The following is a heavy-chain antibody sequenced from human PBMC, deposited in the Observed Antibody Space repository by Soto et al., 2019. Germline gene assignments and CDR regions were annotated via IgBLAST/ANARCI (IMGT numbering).Heavy chain of an antibody. CDR1: GGSFNRHT. Sequence: QVQLVQSGAEVRKPGSSVRVSCKASGGSFNRHTISWVRQAPGQGLVWMGWIIPICVTANHAQKFQGRVTIIADESTSTVYMELSSLRSDDTAIYYCARGWGYDSTDYYYAYWGQGTLVIVSS. D-gene: IGHD3-22*01. V-gene: IGHV1-69*01. CDR2: IIPICVTA. J-gene: IGHJ4*02. CDR3: ARGWGYDSTDYYYAY.